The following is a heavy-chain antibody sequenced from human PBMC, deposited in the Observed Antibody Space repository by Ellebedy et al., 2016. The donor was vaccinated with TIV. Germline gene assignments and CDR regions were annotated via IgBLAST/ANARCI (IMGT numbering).Heavy chain of an antibody. Sequence: PGGSLRLSCAASGFTFDDYAMNWVRQAPGRGLEWVSLINGDGGSTYYADSVKGRFTISRDNSENSLYLQMNSLRTEDTAFYYCVKGGRAMPFDPWGQGTLVTVSS. CDR3: VKGGRAMPFDP. CDR1: GFTFDDYA. J-gene: IGHJ5*02. D-gene: IGHD2-2*01. CDR2: INGDGGST. V-gene: IGHV3-43*02.